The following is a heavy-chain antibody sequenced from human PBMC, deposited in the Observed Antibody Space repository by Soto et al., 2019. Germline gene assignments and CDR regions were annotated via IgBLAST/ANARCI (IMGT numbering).Heavy chain of an antibody. D-gene: IGHD3-9*01. CDR2: IYYSGST. CDR1: GGSISSSSYY. Sequence: SETLSLTCTVSGGSISSSSYYWGWIRQPPGKGLEWIGSIYYSGSTYYNPSLKSRVTISVDTSKNQFSLKLSSVTAADTAVYYCARGVYDILTYYYYYMDVWGKGTTVTVSS. J-gene: IGHJ6*03. V-gene: IGHV4-39*01. CDR3: ARGVYDILTYYYYYMDV.